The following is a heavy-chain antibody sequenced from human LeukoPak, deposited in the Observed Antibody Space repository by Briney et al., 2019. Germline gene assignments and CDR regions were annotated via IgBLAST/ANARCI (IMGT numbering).Heavy chain of an antibody. CDR3: AKDIYAAAGLFDY. J-gene: IGHJ4*02. D-gene: IGHD6-13*01. CDR1: GFTFDDYA. Sequence: GGSLRLSCAASGFTFDDYAMHWVRHAPGKGLEWVSGISWNSGSIGYADSVKGRFTISRDNAKNSLYLQMNSLRAEDTALYYCAKDIYAAAGLFDYWGQGTLVTVSS. CDR2: ISWNSGSI. V-gene: IGHV3-9*01.